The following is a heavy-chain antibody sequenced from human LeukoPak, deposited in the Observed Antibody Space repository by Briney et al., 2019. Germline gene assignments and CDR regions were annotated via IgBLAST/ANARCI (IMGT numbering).Heavy chain of an antibody. D-gene: IGHD3-9*01. V-gene: IGHV4-34*01. CDR1: GGSFSGYY. J-gene: IGHJ4*02. Sequence: KTSETLSLTCAVYGGSFSGYYWSWIRQPPGKGLEWIGEINHSGSTNYNPSLKSRVTISVDTSKNQFSLKLSSVTAADTAVYYCARGYKPRLLTGFNYWGQGTLVTVSS. CDR2: INHSGST. CDR3: ARGYKPRLLTGFNY.